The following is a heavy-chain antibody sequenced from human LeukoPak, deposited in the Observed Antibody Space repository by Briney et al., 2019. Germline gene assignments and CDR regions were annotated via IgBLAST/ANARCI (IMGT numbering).Heavy chain of an antibody. CDR3: ATPSSDFLFRALDI. J-gene: IGHJ3*02. V-gene: IGHV4-59*02. Sequence: SETLSLTCTVSGASVRSYYWSWIRQTPGKGLEWIGYIYYSGRTDYKPPLKRRGTISADTSKNQSSLKVTSVTAADTAVYYCATPSSDFLFRALDIWGQGAMVTVSS. D-gene: IGHD2-2*01. CDR1: GASVRSYY. CDR2: IYYSGRT.